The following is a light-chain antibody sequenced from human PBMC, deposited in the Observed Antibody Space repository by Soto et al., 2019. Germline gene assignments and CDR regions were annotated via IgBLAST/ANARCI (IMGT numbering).Light chain of an antibody. CDR3: SSYTASNTRQIV. CDR1: SSDVGGYNY. V-gene: IGLV2-14*01. Sequence: QSALTQPASVSGSPGQWITISCTGTSSDVGGYNYVSWYQQHPGKAPKFIIYDVSNRPSEVSNRFSGSKSANTAALSISGLQAEDEADYYCSSYTASNTRQIVFGTGTKLTVL. J-gene: IGLJ1*01. CDR2: DVS.